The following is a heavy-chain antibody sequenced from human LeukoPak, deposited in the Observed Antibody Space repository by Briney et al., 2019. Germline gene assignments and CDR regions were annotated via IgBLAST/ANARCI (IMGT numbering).Heavy chain of an antibody. CDR2: IYYSGST. D-gene: IGHD3-22*01. CDR1: GGSIRSYY. CDR3: ARLSYYYVSSGYYYYFDY. Sequence: SETLSLTCTVSGGSIRSYYWSWIRQPPGKGLEWIGYIYYSGSTNYNPSLKSRVTISVDTSKNQFSLKLSSVTAADTAVYYCARLSYYYVSSGYYYYFDYWGQGTLVTVSS. V-gene: IGHV4-59*08. J-gene: IGHJ4*02.